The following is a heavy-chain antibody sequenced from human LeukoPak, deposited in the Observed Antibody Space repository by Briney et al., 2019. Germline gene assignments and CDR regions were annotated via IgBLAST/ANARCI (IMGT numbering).Heavy chain of an antibody. J-gene: IGHJ4*02. CDR2: ISYDGSNK. D-gene: IGHD1-26*01. CDR1: GFTFSSYG. Sequence: GGSLRLSCAASGFTFSSYGMHWVRKAPGKGMELEAVISYDGSNKYYADSVKGRFTISRDNSKNTLYLQMNSLRAEDTAVYYCAKSATRSGSSNFDYWGQGTLVTVSS. CDR3: AKSATRSGSSNFDY. V-gene: IGHV3-30*18.